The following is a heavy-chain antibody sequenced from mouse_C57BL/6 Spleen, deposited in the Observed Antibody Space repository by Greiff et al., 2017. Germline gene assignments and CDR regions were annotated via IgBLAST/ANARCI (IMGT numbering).Heavy chain of an antibody. CDR3: ARRRKIYYYGSSYAMDY. D-gene: IGHD1-1*01. CDR2: INPNNGGT. CDR1: GYTFTDYN. Sequence: VQLQQSGPELVKPGASVKIPCKASGYTFTDYNMDWVKQSHGKSLEWIGDINPNNGGTIYNQKFKGKATLTVDKSSSTAYMELRSLTSEDTAVYYCARRRKIYYYGSSYAMDYWGQGTSVTVSS. J-gene: IGHJ4*01. V-gene: IGHV1-18*01.